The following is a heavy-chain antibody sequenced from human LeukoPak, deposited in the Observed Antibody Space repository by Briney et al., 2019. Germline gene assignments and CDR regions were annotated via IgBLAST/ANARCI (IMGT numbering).Heavy chain of an antibody. CDR2: IIPIFGTA. Sequence: ASVKVSCKASGGIFSSYAISWVRQAPGQGLEWMGGIIPIFGTADYAQKFQGRVTITTDESTSTAYMELSSLRSEDTAVYYCARWKETDIGGFDYWGQGTLVTVSS. CDR3: ARWKETDIGGFDY. J-gene: IGHJ4*02. V-gene: IGHV1-69*05. CDR1: GGIFSSYA. D-gene: IGHD3-16*01.